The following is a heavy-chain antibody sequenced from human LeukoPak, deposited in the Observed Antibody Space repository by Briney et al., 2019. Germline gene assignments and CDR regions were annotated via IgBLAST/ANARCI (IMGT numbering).Heavy chain of an antibody. V-gene: IGHV4-39*07. CDR2: IYYSGST. CDR3: ARGNDYGDYDH. J-gene: IGHJ4*02. D-gene: IGHD4-17*01. CDR1: GGSISSGSYY. Sequence: SETLSLTCTVSGGSISSGSYYWGWIRQPPGKGLEWIGNIYYSGSTYYNPSLKSRVSISVDTSKNQFSLQLNSVTPEDTAVYYCARGNDYGDYDHWGQGTLVTVSS.